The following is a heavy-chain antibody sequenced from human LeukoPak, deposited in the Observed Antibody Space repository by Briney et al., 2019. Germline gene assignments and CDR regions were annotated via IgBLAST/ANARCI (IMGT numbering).Heavy chain of an antibody. J-gene: IGHJ6*03. CDR1: GGSFSGYY. CDR2: INHSGST. CDR3: ARGGPPGYYYDYYMDV. Sequence: ETLSLTCAVYGGSFSGYYWSWIRQPPGKGLEWIGEINHSGSTNYNPSLKSRVTISVDTSKNQFSLKMSSVTAADTAVYFCARGGPPGYYYDYYMDVWGKGTTVTISS. V-gene: IGHV4-34*01.